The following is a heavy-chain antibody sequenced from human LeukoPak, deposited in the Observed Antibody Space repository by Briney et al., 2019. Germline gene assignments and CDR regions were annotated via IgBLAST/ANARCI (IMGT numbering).Heavy chain of an antibody. CDR1: GGTFSSYI. V-gene: IGHV1-69*01. CDR2: IIPILGTT. D-gene: IGHD6-13*01. Sequence: SVKVSCKASGGTFSSYILNWVRQAPGQGLEWMGAIIPILGTTNCAQKFQARVTITADGSTSTAYMELTSLRSDDTAVYYCARNREYSSSWSEGGYFQHWGQGTLVTVSS. J-gene: IGHJ1*01. CDR3: ARNREYSSSWSEGGYFQH.